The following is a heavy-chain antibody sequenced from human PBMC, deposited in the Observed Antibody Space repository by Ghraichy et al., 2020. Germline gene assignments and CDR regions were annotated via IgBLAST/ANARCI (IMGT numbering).Heavy chain of an antibody. CDR3: AKGANRGSALSPWFDP. D-gene: IGHD2-15*01. CDR2: ISGSGGST. J-gene: IGHJ5*02. V-gene: IGHV3-23*01. Sequence: GESLNISCAASGFTFSSYAMSWVRQAPGKGLEWVSAISGSGGSTYYADSVKGRFTISRDNSKNTLYLQMNSLRAEDTAVYYCAKGANRGSALSPWFDPWGQGTLVTVSS. CDR1: GFTFSSYA.